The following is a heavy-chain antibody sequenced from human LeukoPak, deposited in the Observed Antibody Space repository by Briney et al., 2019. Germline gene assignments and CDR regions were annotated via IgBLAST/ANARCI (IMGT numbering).Heavy chain of an antibody. V-gene: IGHV3-30*18. CDR3: AKDRSKEYGDSRYGMDV. J-gene: IGHJ6*02. CDR2: ISYDGSNK. D-gene: IGHD4-17*01. Sequence: GRSLRLSCAASGFTFSSYGMHWVRQAPGKGLEWVAVISYDGSNKYYADSVKGRFTISRDNSKNTLYLQMNSLRAEDTAVYYCAKDRSKEYGDSRYGMDVWGLGTTVTVSS. CDR1: GFTFSSYG.